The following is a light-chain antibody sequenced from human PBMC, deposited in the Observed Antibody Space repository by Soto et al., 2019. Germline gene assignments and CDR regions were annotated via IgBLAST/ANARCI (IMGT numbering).Light chain of an antibody. Sequence: QSVLTQPASVSGSPGQSITISCTGTSSDVGSYNYVSWYQQHPGKAPNLMIYEVSHRPSGVSNRFSGSKSGNTASLTISGLQADDEADYYCSSYTTNSTYVFGTGTQLTVL. CDR3: SSYTTNSTYV. J-gene: IGLJ1*01. V-gene: IGLV2-14*01. CDR1: SSDVGSYNY. CDR2: EVS.